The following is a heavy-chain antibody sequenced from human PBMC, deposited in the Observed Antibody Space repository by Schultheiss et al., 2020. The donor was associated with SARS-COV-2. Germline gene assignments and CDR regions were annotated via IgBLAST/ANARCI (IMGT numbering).Heavy chain of an antibody. D-gene: IGHD3-9*01. CDR3: ARENDILTGSYYYVMDV. CDR2: IYYSGST. J-gene: IGHJ6*02. V-gene: IGHV4-59*01. CDR1: GGSISSYY. Sequence: SQTLSLTCTVSGGSISSYYWSWIRQPPGKGLEWIGYIYYSGSTNYNPSLKSRVTISVDTSKNQLSLRLSSVTAADTAVYYCARENDILTGSYYYVMDVWGQGTTVTVAS.